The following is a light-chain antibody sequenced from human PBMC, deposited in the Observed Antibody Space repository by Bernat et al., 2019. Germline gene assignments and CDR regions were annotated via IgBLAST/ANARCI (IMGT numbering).Light chain of an antibody. V-gene: IGKV3-15*01. J-gene: IGKJ4*01. Sequence: EIVMTQSPATLSVSPGERATLSCRASQSVDRNLALYQQKSGQPPRLLIYGASTRATDVPARFSGSGSGTEYTLTIRSLQSEDFAVYYCQQYVNWPPLTFGGGTRVDIK. CDR3: QQYVNWPPLT. CDR2: GAS. CDR1: QSVDRN.